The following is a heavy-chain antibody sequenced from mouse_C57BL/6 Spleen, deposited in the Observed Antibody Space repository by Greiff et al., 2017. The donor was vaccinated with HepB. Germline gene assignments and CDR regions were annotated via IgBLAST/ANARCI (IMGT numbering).Heavy chain of an antibody. Sequence: DVKLEESGPGLVKPSQSLSLTCSVTGYSITSGYYWNWIRQFPGNKLEWMGYISYDGSNNYNPSLKNRISITRDTSKNQFFLKLNSVTTEDTATYYCASSNPWAVATDWYFDVWGTGPTVTVSS. CDR3: ASSNPWAVATDWYFDV. J-gene: IGHJ1*03. CDR2: ISYDGSN. CDR1: GYSITSGYY. V-gene: IGHV3-6*01. D-gene: IGHD1-1*01.